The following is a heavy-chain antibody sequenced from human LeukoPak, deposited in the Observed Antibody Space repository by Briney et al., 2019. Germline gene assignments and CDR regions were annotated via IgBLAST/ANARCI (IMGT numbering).Heavy chain of an antibody. CDR1: GFTFSSYA. V-gene: IGHV3-30-3*01. CDR3: AGAFKWELRSSFDY. CDR2: ISYDGSNK. Sequence: GGSLRLSCAASGFTFSSYAMHWVRQAPGKGLEWVAVISYDGSNKYYADSVKGRFTISRDNSKNTLYLQMNSLRAEDTAVYYCAGAFKWELRSSFDYWGQGTLVTVSS. J-gene: IGHJ4*02. D-gene: IGHD1-26*01.